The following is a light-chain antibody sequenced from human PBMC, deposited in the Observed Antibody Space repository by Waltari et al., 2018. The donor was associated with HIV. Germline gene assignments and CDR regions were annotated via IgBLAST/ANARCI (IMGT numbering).Light chain of an antibody. V-gene: IGLV2-8*01. CDR3: SSYAPTNNFYVL. J-gene: IGLJ2*01. Sequence: SALTQPPSASGSPGQSVTISCTGTSSDIGGSNYVSWYQQHPGKAPKLIMTEVTKRPSGVPDRFSGSKSGNTASLTVSGLQAEDEAHYYCSSYAPTNNFYVLFGGGTALTVL. CDR1: SSDIGGSNY. CDR2: EVT.